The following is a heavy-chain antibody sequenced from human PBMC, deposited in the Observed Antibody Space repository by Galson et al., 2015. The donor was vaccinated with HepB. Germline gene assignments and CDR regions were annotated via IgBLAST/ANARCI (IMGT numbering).Heavy chain of an antibody. D-gene: IGHD2-15*01. V-gene: IGHV3-48*04. CDR1: GFTFSSYS. CDR2: ISSSSSTI. J-gene: IGHJ4*02. Sequence: SLRLSCAASGFTFSSYSMNWVRQAPGKGLEWVSYISSSSSTIYYADSVKGRFTISRDNAKNSLYLQMNSLRAEDTAVYYCARDPIYCSGDCWGQGTLVTVSS. CDR3: ARDPIYCSGDC.